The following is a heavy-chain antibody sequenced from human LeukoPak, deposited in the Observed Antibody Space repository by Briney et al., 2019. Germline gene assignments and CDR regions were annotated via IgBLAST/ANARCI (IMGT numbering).Heavy chain of an antibody. CDR2: IVVGSGNT. V-gene: IGHV1-58*01. Sequence: SVKVSCKASGFTFTSSAVQWVRQARGQRLEWIGWIVVGSGNTNYAQKFQERVTITRDMSTSTAYMELSSLRAEDTAVYYCARMGSSWYYFDYWGQGTLVTVSS. J-gene: IGHJ4*02. CDR1: GFTFTSSA. D-gene: IGHD6-13*01. CDR3: ARMGSSWYYFDY.